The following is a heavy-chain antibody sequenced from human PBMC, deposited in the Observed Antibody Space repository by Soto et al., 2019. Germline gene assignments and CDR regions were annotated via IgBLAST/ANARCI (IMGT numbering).Heavy chain of an antibody. J-gene: IGHJ5*02. Sequence: SETLSLTCAVYGGSFSGYYWSWIRQPPGKGLEWIGEINHSGSTNYNPSLKSRVTISVDTSKNQFSLKLSSVTAADTAVYYCARVPALNPYQPLFGFPWLDPWGQGTLVTVSS. CDR3: ARVPALNPYQPLFGFPWLDP. V-gene: IGHV4-34*01. D-gene: IGHD2-2*01. CDR2: INHSGST. CDR1: GGSFSGYY.